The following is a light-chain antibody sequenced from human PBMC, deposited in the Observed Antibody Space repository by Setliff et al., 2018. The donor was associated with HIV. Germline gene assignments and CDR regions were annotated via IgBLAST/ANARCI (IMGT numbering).Light chain of an antibody. CDR2: DVS. V-gene: IGLV2-11*01. CDR1: SSVVGASNS. J-gene: IGLJ1*01. Sequence: QSVLTQPRSVSGSPGQSVTISCTGTSSVVGASNSVSWYQHHQGKAPKVIIYDVSDRPSGVPDRFSGSKSGNTASLTISGLQAEDEADYYCCSYAGSYTSLYVFGTGTKVTVL. CDR3: CSYAGSYTSLYV.